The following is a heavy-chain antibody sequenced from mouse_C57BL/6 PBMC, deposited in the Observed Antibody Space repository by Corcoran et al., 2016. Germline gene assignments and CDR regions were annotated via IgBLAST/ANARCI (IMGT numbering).Heavy chain of an antibody. Sequence: QNQLVQYGPELKKHGETVKISGKASGYTFTTYGMSWVKQAPGKGLKWMGWINTYSGVPTYDDDFKGRFAFSLETSASTAYLQINNLKNEDTATYFCARSGDGYKYAMDYWGQGTSVTVSS. CDR2: INTYSGVP. J-gene: IGHJ4*01. CDR1: GYTFTTYG. CDR3: ARSGDGYKYAMDY. V-gene: IGHV9-3*01. D-gene: IGHD2-3*01.